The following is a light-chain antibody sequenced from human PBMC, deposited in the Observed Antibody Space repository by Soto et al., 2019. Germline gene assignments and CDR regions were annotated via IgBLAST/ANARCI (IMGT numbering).Light chain of an antibody. CDR2: AAS. CDR1: QGISSH. V-gene: IGKV1-27*01. Sequence: IQMTQSPSSLSASVGDRVTITCRASQGISSHLAWYQQKPGKVPKLLIYAASTLQTGVPSRFSGSGSGTDFTLTISSLQPEDVATYYCQQYNSAPQTFGHGTKVEIK. CDR3: QQYNSAPQT. J-gene: IGKJ1*01.